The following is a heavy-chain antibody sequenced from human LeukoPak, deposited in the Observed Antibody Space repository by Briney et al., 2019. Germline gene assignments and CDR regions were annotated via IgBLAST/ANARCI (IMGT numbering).Heavy chain of an antibody. CDR3: AKNGEPHYYMDV. J-gene: IGHJ6*03. CDR2: ISHDGSDK. D-gene: IGHD1-14*01. V-gene: IGHV3-30*18. CDR1: GFTFSTYA. Sequence: PGGSLRLSCEASGFTFSTYAMHWVRQAPGKGLEWVALISHDGSDKDYADSVKGRFTISRDNSKNTLYLQMNSLRAEDTAVYYCAKNGEPHYYMDVLGKGTTVTVSS.